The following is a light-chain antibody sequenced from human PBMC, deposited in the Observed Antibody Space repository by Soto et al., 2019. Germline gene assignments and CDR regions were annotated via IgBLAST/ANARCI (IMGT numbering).Light chain of an antibody. CDR1: QSVSSNY. Sequence: EIVLTQSPGTLSLSPGEGATLSCRASQSVSSNYLAWYQQKPGQAPRLLINGASSRATGIPDRFSGSGSGTDFTLTISRLEPEDFAVCYCQQYGSSPITFGGGTKVDIK. CDR3: QQYGSSPIT. CDR2: GAS. J-gene: IGKJ4*01. V-gene: IGKV3-20*01.